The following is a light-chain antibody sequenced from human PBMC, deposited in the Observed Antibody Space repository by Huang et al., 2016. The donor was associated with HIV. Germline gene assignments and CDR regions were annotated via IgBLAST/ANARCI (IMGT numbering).Light chain of an antibody. CDR3: LQHNTYPWM. J-gene: IGKJ1*01. Sequence: DIQMTQTPSAMSASVGDRVTITCRASQDMSNSLAWFQPKPGKVPRPLIYGTSTLRSGVQSRFSDSGSGTEFTLTISSLQPEDFATYYCLQHNTYPWMFGQGTKVEVK. CDR2: GTS. V-gene: IGKV1-17*03. CDR1: QDMSNS.